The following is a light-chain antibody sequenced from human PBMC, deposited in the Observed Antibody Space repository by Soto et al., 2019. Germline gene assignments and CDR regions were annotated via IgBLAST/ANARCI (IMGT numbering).Light chain of an antibody. Sequence: QSALTQPASVSGSPGQSITISCTGTSSDVGGYNYVSWYQLHPGKVPKLMIFEVTNRPSGVSNRFSGTKSGNTASLTISGLRAEDEADYYCSSYTSMSTLGDVLFGGGTKVTVL. CDR2: EVT. J-gene: IGLJ2*01. CDR1: SSDVGGYNY. CDR3: SSYTSMSTLGDVL. V-gene: IGLV2-14*01.